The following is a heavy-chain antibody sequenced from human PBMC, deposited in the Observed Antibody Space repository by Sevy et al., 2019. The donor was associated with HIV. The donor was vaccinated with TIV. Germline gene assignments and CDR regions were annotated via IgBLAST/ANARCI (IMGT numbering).Heavy chain of an antibody. CDR2: LSYDGREK. Sequence: GGSLRLSCAASGFTFSTYGMHWVRQAPGKGLEWAAVLSYDGREKYYGNSVKGRFTFSRDNSKNTLYLQMNSLRDEDTAVYYCAKVGPHCSGGTCYHPLFDYCGQGTLVTVSS. J-gene: IGHJ4*02. CDR1: GFTFSTYG. CDR3: AKVGPHCSGGTCYHPLFDY. D-gene: IGHD2-15*01. V-gene: IGHV3-30*18.